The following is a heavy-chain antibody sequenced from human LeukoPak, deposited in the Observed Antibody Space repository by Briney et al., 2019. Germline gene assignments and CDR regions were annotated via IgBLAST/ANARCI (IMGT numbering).Heavy chain of an antibody. Sequence: ASVKVSCKASGGTFSSYAISWARQAPGQGLEWMGGIIPIFGTANYAQKFQGRVTITTDESTSTAYMELSSLRSEDTAVYYCARAPWSGYSDAFDIWGQGTMVTVSS. CDR3: ARAPWSGYSDAFDI. CDR1: GGTFSSYA. V-gene: IGHV1-69*05. J-gene: IGHJ3*02. CDR2: IIPIFGTA. D-gene: IGHD3-3*01.